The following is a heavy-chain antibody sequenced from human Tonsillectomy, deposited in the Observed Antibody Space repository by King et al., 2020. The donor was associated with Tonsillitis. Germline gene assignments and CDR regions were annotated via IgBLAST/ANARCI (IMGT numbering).Heavy chain of an antibody. CDR3: VRFIVGASYDAFDI. V-gene: IGHV4-59*08. CDR1: GGSISSYY. D-gene: IGHD1-26*01. CDR2: IYYSGST. J-gene: IGHJ3*02. Sequence: QLQESGPGLVKPSETLSLTCTVSGGSISSYYWSWIRQPPGKGLEWIGYIYYSGSTNYNPSLKSRVTISVDTSKNQFSLKLSSVTAADTAVYYCVRFIVGASYDAFDIWGQGTMVTVSS.